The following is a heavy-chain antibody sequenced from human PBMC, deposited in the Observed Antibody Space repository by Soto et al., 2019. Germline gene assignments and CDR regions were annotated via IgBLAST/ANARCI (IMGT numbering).Heavy chain of an antibody. CDR2: IKSKNDGGTI. J-gene: IGHJ4*02. CDR1: GFSFSNAW. D-gene: IGHD2-21*01. CDR3: ATLGSMASDDVPFDR. Sequence: EVQLVESGGGLVKPGGSLRLSCAASGFSFSNAWMNWVRQALGKGLEWVGRIKSKNDGGTIDYSAHVEGRFTISRDDSRNTLYMQMNSLKTEDTGVYYCATLGSMASDDVPFDRWGQGTLVTVSS. V-gene: IGHV3-15*07.